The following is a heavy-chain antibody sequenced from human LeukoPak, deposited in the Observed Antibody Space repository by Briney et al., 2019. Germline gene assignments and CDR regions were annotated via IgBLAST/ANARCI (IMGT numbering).Heavy chain of an antibody. CDR2: IKQDGSEK. Sequence: GGSLRLSCAASGFTFSSYWMSWVRQAPGKGLEWVANIKQDGSEKYYVDSVKGRFTISRDNAKNSLYLQMNSLRAEDTAVYYCARSADYVWGSYDYWGQGTLVTASS. J-gene: IGHJ4*02. CDR3: ARSADYVWGSYDY. V-gene: IGHV3-7*01. CDR1: GFTFSSYW. D-gene: IGHD3-16*01.